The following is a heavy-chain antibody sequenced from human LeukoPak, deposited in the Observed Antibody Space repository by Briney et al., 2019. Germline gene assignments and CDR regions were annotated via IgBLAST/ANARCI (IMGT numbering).Heavy chain of an antibody. J-gene: IGHJ3*02. V-gene: IGHV4-4*07. Sequence: SETLSLTCTVTGGSISSFYWSWIRQPAGKGLEWIGRIDTSGDTNYNPSLKSRVTVSVDRSKNQFSLKLSSVTVADTAVYYCATKVMSGSYWGAFDIWGQGTLVTVSS. CDR2: IDTSGDT. CDR3: ATKVMSGSYWGAFDI. D-gene: IGHD1-26*01. CDR1: GGSISSFY.